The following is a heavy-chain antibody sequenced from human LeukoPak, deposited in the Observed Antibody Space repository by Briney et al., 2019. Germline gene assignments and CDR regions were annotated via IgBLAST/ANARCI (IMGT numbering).Heavy chain of an antibody. CDR3: ARDCGSGARRTYGMDV. CDR2: NSSSSSYI. D-gene: IGHD4/OR15-4a*01. CDR1: GFTFSSYS. J-gene: IGHJ6*02. Sequence: GGSLRLSCAASGFTFSSYSINWVRQAPGKGLEWVSSNSSSSSYIYYADSVKGRFTISRDNAKNSLYLQMNSLRAEDTAVYYCARDCGSGARRTYGMDVWGQGTTVTVSS. V-gene: IGHV3-21*01.